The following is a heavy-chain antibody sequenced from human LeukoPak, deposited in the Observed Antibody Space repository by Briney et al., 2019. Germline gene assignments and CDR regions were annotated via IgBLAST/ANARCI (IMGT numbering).Heavy chain of an antibody. D-gene: IGHD2-2*01. J-gene: IGHJ4*02. Sequence: GGSLRLSCAASGFTFSSYAMSWVREAPGKGLEWVSAISGSGCSTYYADSVKGRFTISRDNSKNTLYLQMNSLRAEDTAVYYCAKDLDCSSTSCYPDYWGQGTLVTVSS. CDR2: ISGSGCST. CDR3: AKDLDCSSTSCYPDY. CDR1: GFTFSSYA. V-gene: IGHV3-23*01.